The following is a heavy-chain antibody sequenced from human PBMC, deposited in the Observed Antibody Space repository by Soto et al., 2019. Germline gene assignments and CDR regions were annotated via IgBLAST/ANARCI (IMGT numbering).Heavy chain of an antibody. D-gene: IGHD2-15*01. J-gene: IGHJ6*02. Sequence: QVQLVQSGAEVKKPGSSVKVSCKASGGTFSSYAISWVRQAPGQGLEWMGGIIPIFGTANYAQKFQGRVTITADESTSTAYMELSSLRSEDTAVYYCARVPGYCSGGSCYNYYYGMDVWGQVTTVTVSS. CDR3: ARVPGYCSGGSCYNYYYGMDV. CDR1: GGTFSSYA. V-gene: IGHV1-69*01. CDR2: IIPIFGTA.